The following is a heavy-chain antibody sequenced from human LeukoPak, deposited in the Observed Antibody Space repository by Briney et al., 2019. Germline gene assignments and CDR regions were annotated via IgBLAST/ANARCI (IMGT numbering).Heavy chain of an antibody. CDR1: GYTFTDYY. J-gene: IGHJ5*02. D-gene: IGHD3-16*01. CDR2: ISPNSGGT. V-gene: IGHV1-2*02. CDR3: ARDYVGDNWFDP. Sequence: RASVTVSFTASGYTFTDYYMHWVRQAPGQGLEWMGWISPNSGGTNYAQKFQGRVTMTRDTSISTAYMELSRLRSDDTAVYYCARDYVGDNWFDPWGQGTLVTVSS.